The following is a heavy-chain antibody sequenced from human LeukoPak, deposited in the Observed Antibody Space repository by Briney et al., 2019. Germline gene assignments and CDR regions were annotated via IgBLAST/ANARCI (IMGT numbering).Heavy chain of an antibody. J-gene: IGHJ4*02. CDR1: GFTFSSYA. CDR3: AKDPHLISESYSESGATGD. D-gene: IGHD1-26*01. CDR2: ISGSGGST. V-gene: IGHV3-23*01. Sequence: GGSLRLSCAASGFTFSSYAMSWVRQAPGRGLEWVSAISGSGGSTYYADSMKGRFTISRDNSKNTLYLQMNSLRAEDTAVYYCAKDPHLISESYSESGATGDWGQGTLVTVSS.